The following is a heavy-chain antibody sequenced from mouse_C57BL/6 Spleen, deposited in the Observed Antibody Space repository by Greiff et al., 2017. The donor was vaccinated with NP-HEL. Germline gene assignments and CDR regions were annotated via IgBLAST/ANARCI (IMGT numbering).Heavy chain of an antibody. D-gene: IGHD1-1*01. CDR2: IHPNSGST. Sequence: QVQLQQPGAELVKPGASVKLSCKASGYTFTSYWMHWVKQRPGQGLEWIGMIHPNSGSTNYNEKFKSKATLTVDKSSSTAYMQLSSLTSEDSAVYYCASRIYYYGSSYYWYFDVWGTGTTVTVSS. CDR1: GYTFTSYW. V-gene: IGHV1-64*01. J-gene: IGHJ1*03. CDR3: ASRIYYYGSSYYWYFDV.